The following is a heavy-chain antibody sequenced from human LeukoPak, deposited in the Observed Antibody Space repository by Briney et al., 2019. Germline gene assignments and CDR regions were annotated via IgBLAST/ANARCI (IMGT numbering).Heavy chain of an antibody. Sequence: GGSLRLSCAASGFTFSSYGMHWVRQAPGKGLEWVAVIWYDGSNKYYADSVKGRFTISRDNARNSLYLQMNSLRAEDTAVYYCARVGAQYCSGGSCYIDYWGQGTLVTVSS. CDR3: ARVGAQYCSGGSCYIDY. D-gene: IGHD2-15*01. CDR1: GFTFSSYG. CDR2: IWYDGSNK. J-gene: IGHJ4*02. V-gene: IGHV3-33*01.